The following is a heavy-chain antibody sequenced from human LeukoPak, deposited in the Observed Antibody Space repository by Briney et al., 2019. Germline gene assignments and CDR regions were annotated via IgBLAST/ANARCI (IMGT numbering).Heavy chain of an antibody. V-gene: IGHV1-2*06. D-gene: IGHD5-18*01. CDR1: GYTFTGYY. Sequence: ASVKVSCKASGYTFTGYYMHWVRQAPGQGLEWMGRINPNSGGTNYAQKFQGRVTMTRDTSISTAYMELSRLRSADTAVYYCTTWIQLWSQGNWFDPWGQGTLVTVSS. CDR3: TTWIQLWSQGNWFDP. CDR2: INPNSGGT. J-gene: IGHJ5*02.